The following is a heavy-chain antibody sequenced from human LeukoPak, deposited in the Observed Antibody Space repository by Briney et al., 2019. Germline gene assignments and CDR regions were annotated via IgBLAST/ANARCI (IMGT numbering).Heavy chain of an antibody. Sequence: PGGSLRLSCAASGFTFSSYAMSWVRQAPGKGLEWVSAISGSGGSTYYADSVKGRFTISRDNSKNTLYLQMNSLRAEDTAVYYCAKGGLRYFDWLSPSTDYGMDVWGQGTTVTVSS. J-gene: IGHJ6*02. CDR3: AKGGLRYFDWLSPSTDYGMDV. CDR2: ISGSGGST. CDR1: GFTFSSYA. V-gene: IGHV3-23*01. D-gene: IGHD3-9*01.